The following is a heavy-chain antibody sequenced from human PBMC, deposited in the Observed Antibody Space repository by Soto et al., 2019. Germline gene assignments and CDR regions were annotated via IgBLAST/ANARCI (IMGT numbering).Heavy chain of an antibody. V-gene: IGHV3-64D*06. Sequence: GGSLRLSCSASGFTVSSYAIHWVRQAPGKGLEYVSGVRVNGDPPFYADSVKGRFTISRDNSKNTLYLQMSSLSADDTAVYYCVKSRGGNNFDFFDWGQGALVTVSS. D-gene: IGHD5-12*01. CDR1: GFTVSSYA. CDR3: VKSRGGNNFDFFD. CDR2: VRVNGDPP. J-gene: IGHJ4*02.